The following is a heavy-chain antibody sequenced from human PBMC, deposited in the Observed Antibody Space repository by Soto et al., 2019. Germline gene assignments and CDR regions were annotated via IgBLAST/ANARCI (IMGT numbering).Heavy chain of an antibody. CDR2: IYSGGST. V-gene: IGHV3-66*01. J-gene: IGHJ6*04. CDR1: GFTVSSNY. Sequence: GGSLRLSCAASGFTVSSNYMSWVRQAPGKGLEWVSVIYSGGSTYYADFVKGRFTISRDNSKKTLYLQMNSLRAEDTAVYYCARDPINASSYDSEMKNVWGKGTTVTVSS. CDR3: ARDPINASSYDSEMKNV. D-gene: IGHD5-12*01.